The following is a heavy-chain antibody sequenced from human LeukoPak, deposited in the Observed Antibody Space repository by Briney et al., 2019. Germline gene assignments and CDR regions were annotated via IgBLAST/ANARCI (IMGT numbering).Heavy chain of an antibody. CDR2: INPNSGGT. Sequence: ASVKVSCKASGYTFTGYYMHWVRQAPGQGLEWMGWINPNSGGTNYAQKFQGRVTMTRDTSISTAYMELSRLRSDDTAVYYCAREGVTAAIPLGDYWGQGTLVTVSS. V-gene: IGHV1-2*02. CDR1: GYTFTGYY. J-gene: IGHJ4*02. D-gene: IGHD2-2*02. CDR3: AREGVTAAIPLGDY.